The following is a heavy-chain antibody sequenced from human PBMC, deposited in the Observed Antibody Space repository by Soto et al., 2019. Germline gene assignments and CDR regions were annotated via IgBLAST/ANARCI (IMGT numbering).Heavy chain of an antibody. CDR3: ARRMRDTYQYYNRFDP. D-gene: IGHD3-16*02. V-gene: IGHV4-30-4*01. CDR2: IYYDGSA. CDR1: GGSVNTADYY. J-gene: IGHJ5*02. Sequence: QVQLQESGPGLVKPSQTLSLTCTVSGGSVNTADYYWTWIRQSPGKGLEWIVNIYYDGSAYPNPSLKYRVIASVDTSKDQFSLNLFSVTAADTTVYYCARRMRDTYQYYNRFDPWGKRTLVTVTS.